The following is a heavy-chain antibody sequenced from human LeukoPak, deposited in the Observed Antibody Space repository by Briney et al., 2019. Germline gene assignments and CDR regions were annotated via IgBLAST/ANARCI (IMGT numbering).Heavy chain of an antibody. V-gene: IGHV4-61*01. Sequence: SETLSLTCTVSGGSVSSGSYYWSWIRQPPGKGLEWIGYIYYSGSINYNPSLKSRVTISVDTSKNQFSLKLSSVTAADTAVYYCATNYYGSGSYSDYWGQGTLVTVSS. CDR3: ATNYYGSGSYSDY. D-gene: IGHD3-10*01. CDR2: IYYSGSI. CDR1: GGSVSSGSYY. J-gene: IGHJ4*02.